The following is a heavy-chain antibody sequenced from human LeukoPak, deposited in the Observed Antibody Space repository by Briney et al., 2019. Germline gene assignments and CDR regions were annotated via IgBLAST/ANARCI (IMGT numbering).Heavy chain of an antibody. V-gene: IGHV4-34*01. Sequence: SETLSLTCAVYGGSFSGYYWSWIRQPPGKGLEWIGEINHSGSTNYNPSLKSRVTISVDTSKNQFSLKLSSVTAADTAVYYCARELRYFDWYRRGWFDPWGQGTLVTVSS. CDR1: GGSFSGYY. CDR3: ARELRYFDWYRRGWFDP. J-gene: IGHJ5*02. D-gene: IGHD3-9*01. CDR2: INHSGST.